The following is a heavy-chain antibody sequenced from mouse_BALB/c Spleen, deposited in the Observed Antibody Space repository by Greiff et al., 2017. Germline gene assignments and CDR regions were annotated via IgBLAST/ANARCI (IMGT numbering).Heavy chain of an antibody. Sequence: EVQLVESGGGLVQPGGSRKLSCAASGFTFSSFGMHWVRQAPEKGLEWVAYISSGSSTIYYADTVKGRFTISRDNPKNTLFLQMTSLRSEDTAMYYCARGGYGLGYFDVWGAGTTVTVSS. CDR2: ISSGSSTI. CDR1: GFTFSSFG. V-gene: IGHV5-17*02. D-gene: IGHD1-2*01. CDR3: ARGGYGLGYFDV. J-gene: IGHJ1*01.